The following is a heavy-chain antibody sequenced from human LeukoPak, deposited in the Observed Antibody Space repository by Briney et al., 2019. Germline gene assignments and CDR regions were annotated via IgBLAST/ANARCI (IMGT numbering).Heavy chain of an antibody. CDR3: ARDGQRFLEWLPRYYFDY. V-gene: IGHV3-30-3*01. Sequence: GGSLRLSCAASGFTFSSYAMHWVRQAPGKGLEWVAVISYDGSNKYYADSVKGRFTISRDNSKNTLYLQMNSLRAEDTAVYYCARDGQRFLEWLPRYYFDYWGQGTLVTVSS. CDR1: GFTFSSYA. J-gene: IGHJ4*02. D-gene: IGHD3-3*01. CDR2: ISYDGSNK.